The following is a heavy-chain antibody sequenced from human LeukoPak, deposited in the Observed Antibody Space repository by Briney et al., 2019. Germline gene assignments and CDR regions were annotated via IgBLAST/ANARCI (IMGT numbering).Heavy chain of an antibody. CDR2: IRYDGSNK. V-gene: IGHV3-30*02. CDR1: GFTFSSYG. J-gene: IGHJ3*02. D-gene: IGHD4-11*01. Sequence: PGGSLRLSCAASGFTFSSYGMHWVRQAPGKGLEWVAFIRYDGSNKYYADSVKGRFTISRDNSKNTLYLQMNSLRAEDTAVYYCAKDGMTTSAFDIWGQGAMVTVSS. CDR3: AKDGMTTSAFDI.